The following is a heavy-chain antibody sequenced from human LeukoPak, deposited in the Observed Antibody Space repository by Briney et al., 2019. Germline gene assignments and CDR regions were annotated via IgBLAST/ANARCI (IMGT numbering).Heavy chain of an antibody. V-gene: IGHV1-69*05. CDR1: GGTFSSYG. D-gene: IGHD3-22*01. CDR2: IIPIFGTA. Sequence: ASVKVSCKASGGTFSSYGISWVRQAPGQGLEWMGRIIPIFGTANYAQKFQGRVTITTDESTSTAYMELSSLRSEDTAVYYCARDHKYYYDSSGYYYANYYYYYMDVWGKGTTVTVSS. CDR3: ARDHKYYYDSSGYYYANYYYYYMDV. J-gene: IGHJ6*03.